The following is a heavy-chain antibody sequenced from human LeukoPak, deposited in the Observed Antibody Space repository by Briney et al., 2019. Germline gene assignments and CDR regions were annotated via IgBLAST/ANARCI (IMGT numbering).Heavy chain of an antibody. Sequence: GGSLRLSCAASGFTFSIYSMNWVRQAPGKGLEWVSSISSSSSYIYYADSVKGRFTISRDNAKNSLYLQMNSLRAEDTAVYYCARDLGNGGRNRYYFDYWGQGTLVTVSS. CDR1: GFTFSIYS. CDR3: ARDLGNGGRNRYYFDY. V-gene: IGHV3-21*01. CDR2: ISSSSSYI. D-gene: IGHD3-16*01. J-gene: IGHJ4*02.